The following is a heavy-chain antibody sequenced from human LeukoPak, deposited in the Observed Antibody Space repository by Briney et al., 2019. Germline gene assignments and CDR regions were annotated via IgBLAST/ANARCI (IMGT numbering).Heavy chain of an antibody. CDR2: ISYDGSNT. D-gene: IGHD6-13*01. V-gene: IGHV3-30-3*01. CDR3: AREDSSWHFDY. Sequence: GGSLRLSCAASGFTFSTYPMHWVRQAPGKGLEWVAVISYDGSNTYYADSVKGRFTISRDNSENTLYVQMNSLRAEDTAVYYCAREDSSWHFDYWGQGTLVTVSS. J-gene: IGHJ4*02. CDR1: GFTFSTYP.